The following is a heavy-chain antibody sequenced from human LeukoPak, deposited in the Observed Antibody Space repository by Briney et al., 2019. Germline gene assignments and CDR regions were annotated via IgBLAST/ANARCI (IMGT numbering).Heavy chain of an antibody. CDR3: AKDGYSSGWGYYFDY. CDR1: GFTFSSYA. CDR2: ISGSGGST. J-gene: IGHJ4*02. Sequence: GGSLRVSCAASGFTFSSYAMSWVRQAPGKGLEWVSAISGSGGSTYYADSVKGRFTISRDNSKNTLYLQMNSLRAEDTAVYYCAKDGYSSGWGYYFDYWGQGTLVTVSS. V-gene: IGHV3-23*01. D-gene: IGHD6-19*01.